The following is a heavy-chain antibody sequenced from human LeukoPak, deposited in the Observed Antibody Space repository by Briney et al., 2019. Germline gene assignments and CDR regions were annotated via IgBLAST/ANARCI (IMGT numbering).Heavy chain of an antibody. CDR3: ARSGRLTVTTWDYYYGMDV. V-gene: IGHV1-69*13. Sequence: SVKVSCKASGGTFSSYAISWVRQAPGQGLEWMGGIIPIFGTANYAQKFQGRVTITADESTSTAYMELSSLRSEDTAVYYCARSGRLTVTTWDYYYGMDVWGQGTTVTVSS. CDR2: IIPIFGTA. J-gene: IGHJ6*02. D-gene: IGHD4-17*01. CDR1: GGTFSSYA.